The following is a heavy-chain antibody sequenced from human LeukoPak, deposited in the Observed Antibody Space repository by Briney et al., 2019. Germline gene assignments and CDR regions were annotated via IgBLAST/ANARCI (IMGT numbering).Heavy chain of an antibody. V-gene: IGHV1-69*13. CDR2: IIPIFGTA. CDR3: AREVVGSSSWLDY. Sequence: SVKVSCKASGGTFSSYAISWVRQAPGQGLEWMGGIIPIFGTANYAQKFQGRVTNTADESTSTAYMELSSLRSEDTAVYYCAREVVGSSSWLDYWGQGTLVTVSS. D-gene: IGHD6-13*01. J-gene: IGHJ4*02. CDR1: GGTFSSYA.